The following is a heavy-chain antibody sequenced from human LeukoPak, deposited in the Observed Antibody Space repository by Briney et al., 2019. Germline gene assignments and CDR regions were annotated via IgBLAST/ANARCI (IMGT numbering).Heavy chain of an antibody. J-gene: IGHJ6*03. V-gene: IGHV1-46*01. CDR2: INPSGGST. D-gene: IGHD3-10*01. CDR1: GYTFTSYY. CDR3: ARELLWFGAPHYYMDV. Sequence: ASLKVSCKASGYTFTSYYMHSVRQAPGQELEWMGIINPSGGSTSYAQKFQGRVTMTRDTSTSTVYMELSSLRSEDTAVYYCARELLWFGAPHYYMDVWGKGTTVTISS.